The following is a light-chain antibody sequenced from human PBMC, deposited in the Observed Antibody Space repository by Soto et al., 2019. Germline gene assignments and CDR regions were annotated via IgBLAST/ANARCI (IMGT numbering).Light chain of an antibody. CDR1: QDITNY. CDR3: QQYDYLPLT. CDR2: DAP. J-gene: IGKJ4*01. V-gene: IGKV1-33*01. Sequence: DIQMTQSPSSLSASVGDRVTITCQAGQDITNYLNWYQQKPGKAPQLLIYDAPNLETGVPSRFSGSGSGTDFTFTISSLQPEDIATYYCQQYDYLPLTFGGGTKVEIE.